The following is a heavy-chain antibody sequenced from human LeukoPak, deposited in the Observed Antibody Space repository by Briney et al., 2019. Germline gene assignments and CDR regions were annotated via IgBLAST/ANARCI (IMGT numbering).Heavy chain of an antibody. CDR3: ARALVVPAAMDY. CDR1: GGTFSSYA. D-gene: IGHD2-2*01. Sequence: SVKVSCKASGGTFSSYAISWVRQAPGQGLEWMGGIIPIFGTANYAQKFQGRVTITADKSTSTAYMELSSLRSEDTAVYHCARALVVPAAMDYWGQGTLVTVSS. V-gene: IGHV1-69*06. CDR2: IIPIFGTA. J-gene: IGHJ4*02.